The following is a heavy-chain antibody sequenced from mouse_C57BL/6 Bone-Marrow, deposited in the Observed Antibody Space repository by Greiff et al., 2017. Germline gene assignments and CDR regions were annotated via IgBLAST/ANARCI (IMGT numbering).Heavy chain of an antibody. CDR2: IDPANGNT. J-gene: IGHJ2*01. V-gene: IGHV14-3*01. Sequence: EVKVVESVAELVRPGASVKLSCTASGFNIKNTYMHWVKQRPEQGLEWIGRIDPANGNTKYAPKFQGKATITADTSSNTAYLQLSSLTSEDTAIYYCARRDYYGSSLFDYWGQGTTLTVSS. CDR1: GFNIKNTY. CDR3: ARRDYYGSSLFDY. D-gene: IGHD1-1*01.